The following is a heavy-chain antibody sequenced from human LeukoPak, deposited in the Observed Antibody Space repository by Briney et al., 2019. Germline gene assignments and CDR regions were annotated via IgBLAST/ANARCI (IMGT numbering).Heavy chain of an antibody. CDR3: ARGGYYYDSSGYLFDY. CDR2: ISSSSSYI. V-gene: IGHV3-21*01. D-gene: IGHD3-22*01. Sequence: GGSLRLSCAASGFTFSSYSMNWARQAPGKGLEWVSSISSSSSYIYYADSVKGRFTISRDNAKNSLYLQMSSLRAEDTAVYYCARGGYYYDSSGYLFDYWGQGTLVTVSS. J-gene: IGHJ4*02. CDR1: GFTFSSYS.